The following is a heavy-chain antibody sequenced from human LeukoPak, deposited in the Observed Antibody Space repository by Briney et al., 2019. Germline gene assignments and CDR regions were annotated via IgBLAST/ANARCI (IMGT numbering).Heavy chain of an antibody. CDR2: IYYSGST. D-gene: IGHD4-17*01. Sequence: SETLSLTCTVSGGSISSGDYYWSWIRQPPGKGLEWIGYIYYSGSTYYNPSLKSRVTISVDTSKNQFSLKLSSVTAADTAVYYCARVGTVTYYFDYWGQGTLVTVSS. CDR1: GGSISSGDYY. CDR3: ARVGTVTYYFDY. V-gene: IGHV4-30-4*02. J-gene: IGHJ4*02.